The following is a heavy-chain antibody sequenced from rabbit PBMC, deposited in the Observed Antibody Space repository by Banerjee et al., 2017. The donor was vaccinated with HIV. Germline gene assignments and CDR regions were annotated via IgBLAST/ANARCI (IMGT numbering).Heavy chain of an antibody. V-gene: IGHV1S45*01. CDR1: GFDFSTYG. CDR3: ARDLCGVIGWNFNL. Sequence: QEQLEESGGDLVKPEGSLTLSCKASGFDFSTYGVNWVRQAPGKGLEWIACIDAGSSGSTYYASWAKGRFTISKTSSTTVTLQMTSLTAADTATYFCARDLCGVIGWNFNLWGPGTLVTVS. D-gene: IGHD1-1*01. J-gene: IGHJ4*01. CDR2: IDAGSSGST.